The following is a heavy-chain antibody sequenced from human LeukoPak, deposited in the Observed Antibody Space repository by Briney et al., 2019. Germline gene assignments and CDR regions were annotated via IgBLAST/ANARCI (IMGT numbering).Heavy chain of an antibody. V-gene: IGHV4-38-2*02. D-gene: IGHD2-21*01. CDR3: ARNPHVTKQSVDYIWYFDV. J-gene: IGHJ2*01. CDR1: GYSMTSGYY. CDR2: MYHRGST. Sequence: KSSETLSLTCTVSGYSMTSGYYWGWIRQPPGQGLEWIGSMYHRGSTFFNPSLQSRVTISVDTSKNQFSLKLTSVTAADTAVYYCARNPHVTKQSVDYIWYFDVWGRGNLVTVSS.